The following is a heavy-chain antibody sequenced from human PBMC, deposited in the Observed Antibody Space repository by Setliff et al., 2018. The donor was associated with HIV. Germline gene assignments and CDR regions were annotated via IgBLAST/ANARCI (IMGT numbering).Heavy chain of an antibody. J-gene: IGHJ4*02. D-gene: IGHD3-10*01. CDR2: FIPFFGTT. CDR3: GRGKHYSSGSPPLYDS. Sequence: SVKVSCKASGGAFNNQAITWVRQAPGQGLEWVGEFIPFFGTTNYAQKFQGRVSFTADASTNTAYMELSSLRSEDTAVFYCGRGKHYSSGSPPLYDSWGQGTLVTVS. CDR1: GGAFNNQA. V-gene: IGHV1-69*13.